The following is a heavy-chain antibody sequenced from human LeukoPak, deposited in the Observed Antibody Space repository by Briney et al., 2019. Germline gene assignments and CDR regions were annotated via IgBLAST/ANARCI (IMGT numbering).Heavy chain of an antibody. D-gene: IGHD3-10*01. J-gene: IGHJ6*02. Sequence: ASVKVSCKASGYXFTGYYIHWVRQAPGQGLEWMGWINPNSGGTNYAQKFQGRVSMTRDTSISTAYMELSRLRSDDTAVYYCARYGLHYYYYGMDVWGQGTTVTVSS. CDR3: ARYGLHYYYYGMDV. V-gene: IGHV1-2*02. CDR2: INPNSGGT. CDR1: GYXFTGYY.